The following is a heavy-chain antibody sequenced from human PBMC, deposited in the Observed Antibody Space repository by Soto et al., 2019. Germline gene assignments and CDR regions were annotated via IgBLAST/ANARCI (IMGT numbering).Heavy chain of an antibody. D-gene: IGHD3-10*01. CDR1: GGPISSSSYY. Sequence: SETLSLTCTVSGGPISSSSYYWGWIRQPPGKGLEWIGSIYYSGSTYYNPSLKSRVTISVDTSKNQFSLKLSSVTAADTAVYYCARSLITMVPEAEWGQGTLVTVSS. V-gene: IGHV4-39*01. CDR3: ARSLITMVPEAE. CDR2: IYYSGST. J-gene: IGHJ4*02.